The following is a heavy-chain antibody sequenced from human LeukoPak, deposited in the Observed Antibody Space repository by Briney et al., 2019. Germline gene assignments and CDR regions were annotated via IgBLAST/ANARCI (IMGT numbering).Heavy chain of an antibody. Sequence: GGSLRLSCAASGFTFSAYGMHWVRQAPGKGLEWVAVIWYDGSNKYYADSVKGRFTISRDNSKNTLYLRMDSLRAEDTAVYYCAKEGYDSSGYYSSFDYWGQGTLVAVSS. CDR3: AKEGYDSSGYYSSFDY. D-gene: IGHD3-22*01. CDR2: IWYDGSNK. J-gene: IGHJ4*02. CDR1: GFTFSAYG. V-gene: IGHV3-33*06.